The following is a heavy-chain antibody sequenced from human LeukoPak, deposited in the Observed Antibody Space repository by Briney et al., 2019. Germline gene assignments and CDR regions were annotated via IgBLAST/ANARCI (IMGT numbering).Heavy chain of an antibody. Sequence: SETLPLTCTVSGGSISSYYWSWIRQPPGKGLEWIGYIYYSGSTNYNPSLKSRVTISVDTSKNQFSLKLSSVTAADTAVYYCANSDTAMVTAAFDIWGQGTMVTVSS. V-gene: IGHV4-59*01. CDR3: ANSDTAMVTAAFDI. CDR2: IYYSGST. CDR1: GGSISSYY. J-gene: IGHJ3*02. D-gene: IGHD5-18*01.